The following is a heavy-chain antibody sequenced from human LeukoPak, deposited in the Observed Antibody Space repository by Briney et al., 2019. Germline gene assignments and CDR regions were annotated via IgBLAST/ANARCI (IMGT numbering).Heavy chain of an antibody. V-gene: IGHV3-23*01. CDR3: AKNWNYYDSSGYYPGAFDI. D-gene: IGHD3-22*01. J-gene: IGHJ3*02. CDR2: ISPGGDST. CDR1: GYTFSSYA. Sequence: GGSLRLSCAASGYTFSSYAMSWVRQTPGKGLEWVSGISPGGDSTYYVDSVKGRFTISRDNSKNTLYLQMNSLRAEDTAVYYCAKNWNYYDSSGYYPGAFDIWGQGTMVTVSS.